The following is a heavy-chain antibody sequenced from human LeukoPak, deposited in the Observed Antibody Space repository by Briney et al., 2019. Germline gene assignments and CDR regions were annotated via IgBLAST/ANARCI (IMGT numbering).Heavy chain of an antibody. Sequence: PGGSLRLSFSAPGFTFTIYAMSLVRQSSGKGLELVSSISDSGDSTYYADSVNGRFTIPRDNSRNTLYLQVNSVRAEDTAVYYCAKSGSVPPDYWGQGTLVTVSS. CDR2: ISDSGDST. CDR3: AKSGSVPPDY. D-gene: IGHD2-2*01. J-gene: IGHJ4*02. CDR1: GFTFTIYA. V-gene: IGHV3-23*01.